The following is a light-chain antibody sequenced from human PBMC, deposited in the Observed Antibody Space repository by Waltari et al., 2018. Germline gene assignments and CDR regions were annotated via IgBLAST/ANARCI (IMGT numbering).Light chain of an antibody. CDR1: ASNIGNNL. CDR3: AAWDDSPNGRWV. J-gene: IGLJ3*02. V-gene: IGLV1-44*01. CDR2: RGD. Sequence: QSVLTQPPSVSGTPGQRVTISCSGSASNIGNNLVNWYQQFPGKAPKLLIYRGDQRPSGSPDRFSGSKSGTSASLAISGLQSEDEADYYCAAWDDSPNGRWVFGGGTKVTVL.